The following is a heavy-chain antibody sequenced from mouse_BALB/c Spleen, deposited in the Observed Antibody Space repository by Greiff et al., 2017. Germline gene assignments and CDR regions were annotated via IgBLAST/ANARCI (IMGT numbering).Heavy chain of an antibody. Sequence: EVNVVESGGGLVKPGGSLKLSCAASGFTFSSYAMSWVRQSPEKRLEWVAEISSGGSYTYYPDTVTGRFTISRDNAKNTLYLEMSSLRSEDTAMYYCARGGSVYFDYWGQGTTLTVSS. CDR2: ISSGGSYT. V-gene: IGHV5-9-4*01. J-gene: IGHJ2*01. CDR3: ARGGSVYFDY. CDR1: GFTFSSYA.